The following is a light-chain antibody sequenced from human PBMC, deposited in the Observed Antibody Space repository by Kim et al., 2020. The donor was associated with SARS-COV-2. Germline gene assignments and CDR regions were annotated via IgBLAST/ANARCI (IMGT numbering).Light chain of an antibody. CDR2: DAS. CDR1: QSVSSY. Sequence: SPGEGATPSCRPSQSVSSYFAWYQQKPGQAPRLLIYDASNRATGVPARFSGGGSGTDFTLTISSLEPEDFAVYYCRQRSNWPPITFGQGTRLEIK. V-gene: IGKV3-11*01. J-gene: IGKJ5*01. CDR3: RQRSNWPPIT.